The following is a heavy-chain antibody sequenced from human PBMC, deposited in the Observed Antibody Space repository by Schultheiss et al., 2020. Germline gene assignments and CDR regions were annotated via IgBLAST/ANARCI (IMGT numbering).Heavy chain of an antibody. V-gene: IGHV4-4*02. CDR1: GGSISSSNW. D-gene: IGHD5-18*01. Sequence: GSLRLSCAVSGGSISSSNWWSWVRQPPGKGLEWIGEIYHSGSTNYNPSLKSRVTISVDKSKNQFSLKLSSVTAADTAVYYCARERSYGEFFDYWGQGTLVTVSS. CDR2: IYHSGST. J-gene: IGHJ4*02. CDR3: ARERSYGEFFDY.